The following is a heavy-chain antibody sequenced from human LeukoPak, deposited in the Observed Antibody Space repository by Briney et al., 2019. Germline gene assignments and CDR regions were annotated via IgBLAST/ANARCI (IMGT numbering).Heavy chain of an antibody. J-gene: IGHJ4*02. D-gene: IGHD6-19*01. CDR1: GDSISSRHW. CDR2: IYHTGST. V-gene: IGHV4-4*02. CDR3: AGDSFSRGSASYVGDDF. Sequence: SGTLSLTCAVSGDSISSRHWWSWVRQPPGKGLEWIGEIYHTGSTNYNPSLKSRVTISVDKSKNRFSLNLNSVTAADTAVYYCAGDSFSRGSASYVGDDFWGQGTLVTVSS.